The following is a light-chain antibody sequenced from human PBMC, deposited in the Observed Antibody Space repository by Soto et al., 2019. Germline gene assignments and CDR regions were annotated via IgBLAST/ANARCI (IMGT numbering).Light chain of an antibody. CDR2: GAS. CDR1: QSINIY. Sequence: IPMTQSPSSLSASVGDSVTVTCRASQSINIYLNWYQQKPGKAPTLLIYGASSLQSGVPSRLTGGGSRTDFTLTISSLQPEDFATYYCQQSYRSPYTFGQGTKLEIK. J-gene: IGKJ2*01. CDR3: QQSYRSPYT. V-gene: IGKV1-39*01.